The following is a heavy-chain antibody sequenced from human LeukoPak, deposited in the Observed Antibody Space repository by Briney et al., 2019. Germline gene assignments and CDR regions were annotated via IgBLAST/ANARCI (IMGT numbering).Heavy chain of an antibody. CDR1: GGTFSSYA. CDR3: ARGGSGSYQYYFDY. D-gene: IGHD1-26*01. V-gene: IGHV1-69*04. CDR2: IIPILGIA. Sequence: GASVKVSCKASGGTFSSYAISWVRQAPGQGLEWMGRIIPILGIANYAQKFQGRVTITADKSTSTAYMELSSLRSEDTAVYYCARGGSGSYQYYFDYWGQGTLVTVSS. J-gene: IGHJ4*02.